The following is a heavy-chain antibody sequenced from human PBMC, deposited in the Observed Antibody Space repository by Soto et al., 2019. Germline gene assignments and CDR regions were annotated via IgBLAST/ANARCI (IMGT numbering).Heavy chain of an antibody. CDR3: AHRQDRYCSGGSCPLFDY. J-gene: IGHJ4*02. CDR1: GFSLSTSGVG. CDR2: IYWDDDK. V-gene: IGHV2-5*02. Sequence: KESGPTLVKPTQTLTLTCPFSGFSLSTSGVGVGWIRQPPGKALEWLALIYWDDDKRYRSSLKSRLTITKDTSKNQVVLTMTNMDPVDTATYYCAHRQDRYCSGGSCPLFDYWGQGILVTVSS. D-gene: IGHD2-15*01.